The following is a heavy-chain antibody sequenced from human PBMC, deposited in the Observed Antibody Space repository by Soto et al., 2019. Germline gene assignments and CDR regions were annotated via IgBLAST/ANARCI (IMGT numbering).Heavy chain of an antibody. Sequence: ASVKVSCKASGYTFTSYGISWVRQAPGQGLEWMGWISAYNGNTNYAQKLQGRVTMTTDTSTSTAYMELRSLRSDDTAVYYCARANPYSSSWYRDYWGQGTLVTVSS. CDR2: ISAYNGNT. V-gene: IGHV1-18*01. CDR3: ARANPYSSSWYRDY. CDR1: GYTFTSYG. J-gene: IGHJ4*02. D-gene: IGHD6-13*01.